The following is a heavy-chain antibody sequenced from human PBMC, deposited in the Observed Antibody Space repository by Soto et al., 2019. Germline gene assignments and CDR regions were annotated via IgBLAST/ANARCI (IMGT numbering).Heavy chain of an antibody. V-gene: IGHV3-23*01. CDR1: GFTFSSYA. CDR2: ISGSGGST. D-gene: IGHD2-15*01. CDR3: AKVPAARWYYYYGMDV. Sequence: PGGSLRLSCSASGFTFSSYAMSWVRQAPGKGLEWVSAISGSGGSTYYADSVKGRFNISRDNSKNTLYLQMSSLRAEDTAVYYCAKVPAARWYYYYGMDVWGQGTTATRLL. J-gene: IGHJ6*02.